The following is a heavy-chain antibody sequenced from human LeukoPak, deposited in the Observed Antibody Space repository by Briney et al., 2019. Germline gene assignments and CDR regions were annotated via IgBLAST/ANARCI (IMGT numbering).Heavy chain of an antibody. D-gene: IGHD6-13*01. Sequence: GASVKVSCKASGYTFTSYAMRWVRQAPGQRLEWMGWINAGNGNTKYSQKFQGRVIITRDTSASTAYMELSSLRSEDTAVYYCAIAHTAAGTIGWFDPWGQGTLVTVSS. CDR3: AIAHTAAGTIGWFDP. CDR2: INAGNGNT. J-gene: IGHJ5*02. V-gene: IGHV1-3*01. CDR1: GYTFTSYA.